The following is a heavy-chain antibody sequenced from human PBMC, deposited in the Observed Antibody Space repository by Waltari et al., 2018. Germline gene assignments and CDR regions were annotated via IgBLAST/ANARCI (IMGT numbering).Heavy chain of an antibody. V-gene: IGHV3-9*01. D-gene: IGHD3-3*01. CDR3: ASGNNPSVSG. Sequence: DVQLVESGGGLVQPGRSLSLSCAASGFTFDDYAMHWVRQAPGKGLEWVLGLSWNSGSIGYADSTKGRFTISSDNAKNSLYLQMNSLGAEDTAVYYWASGNNPSVSGWGQETLVTVSS. CDR2: LSWNSGSI. J-gene: IGHJ4*02. CDR1: GFTFDDYA.